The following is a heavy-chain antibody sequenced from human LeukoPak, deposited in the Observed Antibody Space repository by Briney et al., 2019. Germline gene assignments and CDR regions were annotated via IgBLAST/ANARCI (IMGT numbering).Heavy chain of an antibody. V-gene: IGHV4-61*08. J-gene: IGHJ4*02. Sequence: PSETLSLTCTVSGGSISSGDYYWSWIRQPPGKGLEWIGYIYYSGSTNYNPSLKSRVTISVDTSKNQFSLKLSSVAAADTAVYYCARRGTAAGTKTYYFDYWGQGTLVTVSS. CDR2: IYYSGST. CDR3: ARRGTAAGTKTYYFDY. CDR1: GGSISSGDYY. D-gene: IGHD6-13*01.